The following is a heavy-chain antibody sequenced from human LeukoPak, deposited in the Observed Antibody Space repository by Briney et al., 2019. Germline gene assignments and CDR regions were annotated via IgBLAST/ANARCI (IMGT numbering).Heavy chain of an antibody. CDR3: ARHGYYDSNGYFHN. J-gene: IGHJ4*02. D-gene: IGHD3-22*01. V-gene: IGHV4-39*01. CDR2: IYYRGDT. Sequence: SETLSLTCTVSGGSISSDTYYWAWVRQSPGKGLEWIGTIYYRGDTYYNPSLKSRVTISVDTSKNHFSLKLSSMTAADTAVYYCARHGYYDSNGYFHNWGQGTLVTVYS. CDR1: GGSISSDTYY.